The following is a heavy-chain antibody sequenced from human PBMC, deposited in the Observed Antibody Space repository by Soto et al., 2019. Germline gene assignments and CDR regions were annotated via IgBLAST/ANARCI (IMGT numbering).Heavy chain of an antibody. D-gene: IGHD2-15*01. V-gene: IGHV1-2*02. CDR3: ARTCSGGSCYSSYYYGMDV. J-gene: IGHJ6*02. CDR1: QYTFTDFY. Sequence: ASVKVSCKASQYTFTDFYIHWVRQAPGQGLEWMGRINPNSGGTNSPQKFQGRVTMTRDTSINTAYMELSSLRSDDTAVYHCARTCSGGSCYSSYYYGMDVWGQGTTVTVSS. CDR2: INPNSGGT.